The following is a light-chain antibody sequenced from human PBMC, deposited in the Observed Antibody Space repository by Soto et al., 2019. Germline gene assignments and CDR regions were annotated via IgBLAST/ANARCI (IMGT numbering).Light chain of an antibody. CDR2: GGS. CDR1: QGISSTS. J-gene: IGKJ1*01. CDR3: QQYGSSPPWM. Sequence: EIVLTQSPGTLSLSPGERATLSCRASQGISSTSLAWYQQKPGQAPRLLIYGGSSRATGIPDRFSGSGSGTDFTLSISRLEPEDCAVYYCQQYGSSPPWMFGQGTKVEIK. V-gene: IGKV3-20*01.